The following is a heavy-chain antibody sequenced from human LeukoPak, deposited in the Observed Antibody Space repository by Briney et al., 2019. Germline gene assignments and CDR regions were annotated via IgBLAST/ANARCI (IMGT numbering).Heavy chain of an antibody. J-gene: IGHJ4*02. V-gene: IGHV3-33*01. CDR1: GFTFRSYG. Sequence: AGTLRLSCAASGFTFRSYGMHWVRQAPGKGLEWVAVIWYDGSNKYYADSVKGRFTISRDNSKNTLYLQMNSLRAEDTAVYYCARDQISTLDYWGQGTLVTVSS. CDR3: ARDQISTLDY. CDR2: IWYDGSNK.